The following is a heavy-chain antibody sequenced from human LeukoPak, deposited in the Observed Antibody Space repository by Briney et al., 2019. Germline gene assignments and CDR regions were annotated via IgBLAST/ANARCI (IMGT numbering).Heavy chain of an antibody. CDR2: ISTSGTTI. V-gene: IGHV3-48*03. CDR3: ARINWLDP. CDR1: GFTFSSYE. Sequence: GGSLRLSCAASGFTFSSYEMNWVRQAPGKGLEWVSYISTSGTTIYYADSVKGRFTISRDNAKKSLYLQMNSLRAEDTAVYYCARINWLDPWGQGTLVTVSS. J-gene: IGHJ5*02.